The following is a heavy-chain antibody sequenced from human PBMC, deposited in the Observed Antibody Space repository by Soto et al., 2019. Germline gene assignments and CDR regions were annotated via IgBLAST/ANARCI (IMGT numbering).Heavy chain of an antibody. J-gene: IGHJ6*02. CDR2: VYPDDSDT. CDR3: ARGKYSRPSGGLDX. Sequence: GESLKISCKHSGFNFPTFWIAWVRQMPGKGLEWMGTVYPDDSDTRYSPSFQGQVTISADKSIQTAYLQWGSLKASDSALYYCARGKYSRPSGGLDXWGQEAAVTVSS. D-gene: IGHD4-4*01. V-gene: IGHV5-51*01. CDR1: GFNFPTFW.